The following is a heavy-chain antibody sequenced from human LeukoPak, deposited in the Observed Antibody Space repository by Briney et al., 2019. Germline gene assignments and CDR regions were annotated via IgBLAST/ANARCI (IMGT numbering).Heavy chain of an antibody. V-gene: IGHV3-7*01. CDR3: ARDYSPRRGLYYYYMDV. CDR1: GFTFSSYR. Sequence: GGSLRLSCAASGFTFSSYRMSWVRQAPGKGLEWVANIKQDGSEKYYVDSVKGRFTISRDNAKNSLYLQMNSLRAEDTAVYYCARDYSPRRGLYYYYMDVWGKGTTVTVSS. D-gene: IGHD1-26*01. CDR2: IKQDGSEK. J-gene: IGHJ6*03.